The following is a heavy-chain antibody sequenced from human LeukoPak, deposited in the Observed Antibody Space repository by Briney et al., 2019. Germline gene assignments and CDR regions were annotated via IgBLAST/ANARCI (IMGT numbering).Heavy chain of an antibody. CDR1: GFTFSSYW. J-gene: IGHJ4*02. CDR2: INSDGSST. Sequence: GGSLRLSCAASGFTFSSYWMHWVRQAPGKGLVWVSRINSDGSSTSYADSVKGRFTISRDNAKNTLYLQMNRLRAEDTAVYYCAREGSGWYGVVLFDYWGQGTLVTVSS. CDR3: AREGSGWYGVVLFDY. D-gene: IGHD6-19*01. V-gene: IGHV3-74*01.